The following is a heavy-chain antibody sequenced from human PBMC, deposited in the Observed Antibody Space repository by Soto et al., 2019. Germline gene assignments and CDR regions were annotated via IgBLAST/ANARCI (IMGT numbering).Heavy chain of an antibody. D-gene: IGHD2-2*01. V-gene: IGHV4-31*03. Sequence: QVQLQESGPGLVKPSQTLSLTCTVSGGSISSGGYYWSWIRQHPGKGLEWIGYIYHSGTTYYNPSLNSRVTISVDTSKNQFSLHLSSVTAADTDLYYCARVIGNPLLGWFDPWGQGTLVTVSS. CDR1: GGSISSGGYY. CDR3: ARVIGNPLLGWFDP. CDR2: IYHSGTT. J-gene: IGHJ5*02.